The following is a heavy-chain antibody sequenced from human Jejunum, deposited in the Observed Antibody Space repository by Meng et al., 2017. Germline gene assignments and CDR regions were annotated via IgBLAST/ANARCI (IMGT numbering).Heavy chain of an antibody. D-gene: IGHD3-22*01. CDR1: GCIIISNNW. J-gene: IGHJ4*02. CDR2: IYHSGIT. Sequence: VKTREWVPGLVKPSGPLTITRAFLGCIIISNNWGNWVRQPPGKGLEWIGEIYHSGITNYNPSLKSRVTISVDKSKNQFSLNLSSLTAADTAVYYCATAYESSGYYYLYYFQYWGQGTLVTVSS. CDR3: ATAYESSGYYYLYYFQY. V-gene: IGHV4-4*02.